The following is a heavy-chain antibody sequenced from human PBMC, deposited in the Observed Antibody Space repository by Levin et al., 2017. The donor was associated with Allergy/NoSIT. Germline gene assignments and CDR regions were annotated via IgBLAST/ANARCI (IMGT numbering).Heavy chain of an antibody. D-gene: IGHD3-22*01. V-gene: IGHV3-23*01. Sequence: GGSLRLSCAASGFTFSSFPMSWVRQAPGKGLEWVSTLRNSGGTTYYADSVKGRFTISRDNSKNTIYLQMNSLRAEDTAVYYCAKIYDSSGYYPKWYFDLWGRGTLVTFSS. CDR1: GFTFSSFP. J-gene: IGHJ2*01. CDR3: AKIYDSSGYYPKWYFDL. CDR2: LRNSGGTT.